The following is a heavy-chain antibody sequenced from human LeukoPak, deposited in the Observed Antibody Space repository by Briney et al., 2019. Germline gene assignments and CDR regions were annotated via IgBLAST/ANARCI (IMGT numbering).Heavy chain of an antibody. CDR3: AKDQGLYND. CDR2: ISGSGGST. D-gene: IGHD1-14*01. J-gene: IGHJ4*02. V-gene: IGHV3-23*01. Sequence: GGTLRLSCAASGFTFSSYGMSWVRQAPGKGLEWVSAISGSGGSTYYADSVKGWFTISRDNSKNTLYLQMNSLRAEDTAVYYCAKDQGLYNDWGQGTLVTVSS. CDR1: GFTFSSYG.